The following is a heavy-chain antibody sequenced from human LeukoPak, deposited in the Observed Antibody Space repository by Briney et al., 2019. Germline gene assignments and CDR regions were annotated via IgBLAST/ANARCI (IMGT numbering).Heavy chain of an antibody. Sequence: GGSLRLSCAASGFTVSSNYMSWVREAPGKGLEWVSSISSSSSYIYYADSVKGRFTISRDNAKNSLYLQMNSLRAEDTAVYYCARDPQAIFPSYFDLWGRGTLVTVSS. D-gene: IGHD3-3*01. CDR2: ISSSSSYI. V-gene: IGHV3-21*01. CDR3: ARDPQAIFPSYFDL. J-gene: IGHJ2*01. CDR1: GFTVSSNY.